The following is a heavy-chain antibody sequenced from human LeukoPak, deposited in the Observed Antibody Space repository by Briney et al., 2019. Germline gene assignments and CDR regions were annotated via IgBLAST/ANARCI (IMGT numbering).Heavy chain of an antibody. Sequence: PSETLSLTCTVSGGSFRSSSYYWGWIRQTPGKGLEWIGCIYYSGSTYYNPSLKSRVTISIDKSKNQFFLNLSSVTAADTAVYYCAGLVGRYSSGLYYYYFDYWGQGTLVTVSS. V-gene: IGHV4-39*07. CDR3: AGLVGRYSSGLYYYYFDY. D-gene: IGHD3-22*01. CDR1: GGSFRSSSYY. J-gene: IGHJ4*02. CDR2: IYYSGST.